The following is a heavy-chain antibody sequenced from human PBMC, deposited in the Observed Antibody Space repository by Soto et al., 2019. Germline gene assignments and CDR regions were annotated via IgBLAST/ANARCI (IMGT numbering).Heavy chain of an antibody. J-gene: IGHJ6*01. D-gene: IGHD6-13*01. Sequence: GESLKISCKGSGYSFTSYWIGWVRQMPGKGLEWMGIIYPGDSDTRYSPSFQGQVTISAAKTISTAYLQWSSLKASDTAMYFCSRISASGKYYYGMDLWGQGTTVTVCS. CDR1: GYSFTSYW. V-gene: IGHV5-51*01. CDR2: IYPGDSDT. CDR3: SRISASGKYYYGMDL.